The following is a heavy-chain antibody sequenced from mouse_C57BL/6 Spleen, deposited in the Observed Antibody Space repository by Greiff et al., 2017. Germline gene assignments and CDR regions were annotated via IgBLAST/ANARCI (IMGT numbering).Heavy chain of an antibody. CDR1: GYSITSGYY. D-gene: IGHD1-1*01. CDR2: ISYDGSN. CDR3: ARGGYGSSYGYFDV. Sequence: VQLQQSGPGLVKPSQSLSLTCSVTGYSITSGYYWNWIRQFPGNKLEWMGYISYDGSNNYNPSLKNRISITRDTSKNQFFLKLNSVTTEDTATYYCARGGYGSSYGYFDVWGTGTTVTVSS. J-gene: IGHJ1*03. V-gene: IGHV3-6*01.